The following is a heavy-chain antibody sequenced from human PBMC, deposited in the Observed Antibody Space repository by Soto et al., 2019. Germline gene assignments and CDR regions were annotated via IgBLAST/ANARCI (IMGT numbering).Heavy chain of an antibody. D-gene: IGHD1-26*01. CDR3: VRPYYSRSLFPFDR. V-gene: IGHV3-11*01. CDR2: IGSGDGTT. Sequence: PGGSLRLSCTCSVFDFVDYYMSWIRQAPGNGREWVAYIGSGDGTTYYTDSVKRRISISRDKAEKKVYLKMSSMRVEDTALYYCVRPYYSRSLFPFDRWGQGTLVTVSS. CDR1: VFDFVDYY. J-gene: IGHJ4*02.